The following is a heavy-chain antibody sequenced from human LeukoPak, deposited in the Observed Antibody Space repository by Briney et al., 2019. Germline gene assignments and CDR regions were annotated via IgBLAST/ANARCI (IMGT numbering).Heavy chain of an antibody. V-gene: IGHV3-7*01. CDR3: VRDQANHYDSSGYSPY. CDR1: GFTFSNYW. Sequence: GGSLRLSCAASGFTFSNYWMSWVRQAPGKGLEWVANIKQDGSEKNYVDSVKGRFTISRDNAKNSLFLQMNSLRVEDTAVYHCVRDQANHYDSSGYSPYWGQGTLVTVSS. D-gene: IGHD3-22*01. J-gene: IGHJ4*02. CDR2: IKQDGSEK.